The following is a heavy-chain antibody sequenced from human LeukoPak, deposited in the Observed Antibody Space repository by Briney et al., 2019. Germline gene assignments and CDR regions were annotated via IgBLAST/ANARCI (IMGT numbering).Heavy chain of an antibody. CDR1: GFTFSSYW. D-gene: IGHD3-9*01. CDR2: INSDGSST. CDR3: ARDPKKRLRYFDWFWFDP. J-gene: IGHJ5*02. Sequence: GGSLRLSCAASGFTFSSYWMHWVRQTPGKGLVWVSRINSDGSSTRYADSVRGRFTISRDNAKNTLYLQMNSLRAEDTAVYYCARDPKKRLRYFDWFWFDPWGQGTLVTVSS. V-gene: IGHV3-74*01.